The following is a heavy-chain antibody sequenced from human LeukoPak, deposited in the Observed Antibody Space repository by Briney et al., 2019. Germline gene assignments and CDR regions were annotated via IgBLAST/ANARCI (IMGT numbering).Heavy chain of an antibody. CDR2: INPNSGGT. CDR1: VYTFTGYY. D-gene: IGHD3-10*01. V-gene: IGHV1-2*02. J-gene: IGHJ6*02. CDR3: ARELWFGESHYYGMDV. Sequence: GASVKVSCKASVYTFTGYYMHWARQAPGQGLEWMGWINPNSGGTNYAQKFQGRVTMTRDTSISTAYMELSRLRSDDTAVYYCARELWFGESHYYGMDVWGQGTTVTVSS.